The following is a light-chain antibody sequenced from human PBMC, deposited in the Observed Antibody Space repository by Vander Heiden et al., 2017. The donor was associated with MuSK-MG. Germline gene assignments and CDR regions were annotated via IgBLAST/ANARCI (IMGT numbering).Light chain of an antibody. J-gene: IGKJ1*01. CDR3: QQDGASPFT. V-gene: IGKV3-20*01. CDR1: QSINSNH. Sequence: EIVLTQSPGTLSLAPGERVTLSCRASQSINSNHLAWYQQKAGQAPRLLIYAASTRATGIPDRFSGSGSATDFTLTISVLEPEDFAVYFCQQDGASPFTFGQGTKVEIK. CDR2: AAS.